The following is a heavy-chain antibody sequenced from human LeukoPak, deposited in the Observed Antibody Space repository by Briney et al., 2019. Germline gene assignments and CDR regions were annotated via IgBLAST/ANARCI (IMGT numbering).Heavy chain of an antibody. CDR2: IYSDDTT. Sequence: GGSLRLYCSASGFTVGSNYMSWLRQAPGKGLEWVSVIYSDDTTYYADSVKGRFTISRDNSKNTLHLQMNSLRAEDMAVYYCALSRYSSSSVWDFWGQGTLVTVSS. CDR1: GFTVGSNY. CDR3: ALSRYSSSSVWDF. D-gene: IGHD6-6*01. J-gene: IGHJ4*02. V-gene: IGHV3-66*01.